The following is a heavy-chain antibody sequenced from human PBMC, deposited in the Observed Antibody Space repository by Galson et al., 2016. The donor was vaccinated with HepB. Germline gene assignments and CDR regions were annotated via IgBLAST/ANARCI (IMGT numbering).Heavy chain of an antibody. CDR1: GGSISSSTYY. V-gene: IGHV4-39*07. CDR3: ARDPYYHWETAFDI. J-gene: IGHJ3*02. Sequence: SETLSLTCTVSGGSISSSTYYWGWIRQPPGKGLEWIGSIYYSGSTYYNPSLKSRVTISVDTSKNQFSLKFRSVTAADTAVYYCARDPYYHWETAFDIWGLGTMVTVSS. CDR2: IYYSGST. D-gene: IGHD1-1*01.